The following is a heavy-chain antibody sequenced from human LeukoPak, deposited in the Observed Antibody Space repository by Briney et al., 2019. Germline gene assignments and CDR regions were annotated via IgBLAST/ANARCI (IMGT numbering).Heavy chain of an antibody. V-gene: IGHV3-21*01. Sequence: GGSLRLSCAASGFTFSSYSMNWVRQAPGKGLEWVSFISSSGTYIYYADSVKGRFTISRDNARNSLYLQMNSLRAEDTAVYYCARQLYDTSGPFDYWGQGTLVTVSS. D-gene: IGHD3-22*01. CDR1: GFTFSSYS. J-gene: IGHJ4*02. CDR3: ARQLYDTSGPFDY. CDR2: ISSSGTYI.